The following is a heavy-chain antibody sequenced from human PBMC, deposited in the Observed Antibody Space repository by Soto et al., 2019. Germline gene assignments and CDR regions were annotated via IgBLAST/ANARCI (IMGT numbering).Heavy chain of an antibody. CDR2: IYTSGST. Sequence: SETLSLTCTVSGGSISSYYWSWIRQPAGKGLEWIGRIYTSGSTNYNPSLKSRVTMSVDTSENQFSLKLSSVTAADTAVYYCARADKDIVVSKMAVDIWGQGTMVTVSS. V-gene: IGHV4-4*07. CDR3: ARADKDIVVSKMAVDI. CDR1: GGSISSYY. J-gene: IGHJ3*02. D-gene: IGHD2-15*01.